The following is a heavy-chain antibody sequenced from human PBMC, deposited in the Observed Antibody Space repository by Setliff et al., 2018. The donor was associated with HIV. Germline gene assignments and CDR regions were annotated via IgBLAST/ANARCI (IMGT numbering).Heavy chain of an antibody. CDR3: ATDPLAVAGTGFDP. Sequence: ASVKVSCKASGYAFTSYYMHWVRQAPGKGLEWMGRVDPEDGETIYAEKFQGRVTITADTSTDTAYMELSSLRSEDTAVYYCATDPLAVAGTGFDPWGQGTLVTVSS. CDR1: GYAFTSYY. D-gene: IGHD6-19*01. V-gene: IGHV1-69-2*01. CDR2: VDPEDGET. J-gene: IGHJ5*02.